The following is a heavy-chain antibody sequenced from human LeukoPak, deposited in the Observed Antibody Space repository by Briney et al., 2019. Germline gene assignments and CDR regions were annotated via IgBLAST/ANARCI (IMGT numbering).Heavy chain of an antibody. Sequence: GGSLRLSCAASGFTFSSYAMSWVRQAPGKGLEWVSVISGSGGSTYYADSVKGWFTISRDNSKNTLYLQMNSLRAEDTAVYYCANHYGGNPKYYFDYWGQGTLVTVSS. CDR1: GFTFSSYA. V-gene: IGHV3-23*01. D-gene: IGHD4-23*01. J-gene: IGHJ4*02. CDR3: ANHYGGNPKYYFDY. CDR2: ISGSGGST.